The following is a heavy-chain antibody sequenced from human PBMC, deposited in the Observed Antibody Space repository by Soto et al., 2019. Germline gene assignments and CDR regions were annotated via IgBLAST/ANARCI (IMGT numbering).Heavy chain of an antibody. Sequence: PGVFLRVWRAASEGTSDAYGGSWVRQAPGNGLECVSAISASGDSTYYADAVKGRFTISRDNSKNTPYLEMNSLRAEDTDVYYCTRVVGAVDGPRVYRDAFDIWGQGTMDTV. CDR2: ISASGDST. V-gene: IGHV3-23*01. CDR1: EGTSDAYG. D-gene: IGHD2-15*01. J-gene: IGHJ3*02. CDR3: TRVVGAVDGPRVYRDAFDI.